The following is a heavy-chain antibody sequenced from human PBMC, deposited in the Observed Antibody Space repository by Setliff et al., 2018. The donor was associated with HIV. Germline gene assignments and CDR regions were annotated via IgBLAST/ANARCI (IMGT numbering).Heavy chain of an antibody. V-gene: IGHV3-48*03. Sequence: LRLSCAASGSTFSSSEMNWVRQAPGKGLEWVSYISSSGDPIYYADSVKGRFTISRDNGYSSLYLQMNGLRAEDTALYYCARGSKAAAGPPDFWGQGTLVTVSS. D-gene: IGHD6-13*01. J-gene: IGHJ4*02. CDR1: GSTFSSSE. CDR3: ARGSKAAAGPPDF. CDR2: ISSSGDPI.